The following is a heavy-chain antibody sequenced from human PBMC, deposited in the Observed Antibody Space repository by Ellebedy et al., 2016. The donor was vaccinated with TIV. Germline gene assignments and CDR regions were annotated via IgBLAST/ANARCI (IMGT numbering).Heavy chain of an antibody. J-gene: IGHJ4*02. CDR3: ARDRAAEYYFNY. D-gene: IGHD6-13*01. CDR1: GFTFTSYG. Sequence: PGGSLRLSCAGSGFTFTSYGMNWVRQAPGKGLEWVSSISSRSGFIYYADSVKGRFTISRDNAKNSLYLQMNSLRAEDTAVYYCARDRAAEYYFNYWGQGSLVTVSA. CDR2: ISSRSGFI. V-gene: IGHV3-21*01.